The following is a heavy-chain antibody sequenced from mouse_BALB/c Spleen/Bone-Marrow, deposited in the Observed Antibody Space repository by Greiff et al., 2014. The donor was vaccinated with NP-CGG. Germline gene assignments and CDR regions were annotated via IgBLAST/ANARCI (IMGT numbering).Heavy chain of an antibody. CDR1: GYAFSSSW. J-gene: IGHJ1*01. CDR2: IYPGDGDT. Sequence: VMLVESGPELVKPGASVKISCKASGYAFSSSWMNRVKQRPGQGLEWIGRIYPGDGDTNYNGKFKGKATLTADKSSSTAYMQLSSLTSVDSAVYFCARHAYGNSYWYFDVWGAGTTVTVSS. CDR3: ARHAYGNSYWYFDV. V-gene: IGHV1-82*01. D-gene: IGHD2-1*01.